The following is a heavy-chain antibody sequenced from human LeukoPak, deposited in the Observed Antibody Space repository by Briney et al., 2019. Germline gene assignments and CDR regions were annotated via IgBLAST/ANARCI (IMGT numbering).Heavy chain of an antibody. D-gene: IGHD3-22*01. CDR1: GYTFASYW. Sequence: GESLKISCTASGYTFASYWIAWVRQKPGQGLEWMGTINAGDSDTRYSPSFQGQVTISADKSISTAYLQWSSLKASDTAMYYCATYDSSGYYYAFDYWGQGTLVTVSS. CDR2: INAGDSDT. CDR3: ATYDSSGYYYAFDY. V-gene: IGHV5-51*01. J-gene: IGHJ4*02.